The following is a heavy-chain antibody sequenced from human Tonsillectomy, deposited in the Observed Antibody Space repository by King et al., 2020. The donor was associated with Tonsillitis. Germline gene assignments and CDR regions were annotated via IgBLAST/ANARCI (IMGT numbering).Heavy chain of an antibody. Sequence: EVQLVESGGGLVQPGGSLRLSCAASGFTFSSYAMSWVRQAPGKGLEWVSAISGGGGNTYYADSVKGRLTISRDNSKNTLYLQMNSLRAEDTAVYYCAKHDGVGYVWGSYAFDAWGQGTLVTISS. V-gene: IGHV3-23*04. CDR3: AKHDGVGYVWGSYAFDA. CDR2: ISGGGGNT. J-gene: IGHJ5*02. D-gene: IGHD3-16*01. CDR1: GFTFSSYA.